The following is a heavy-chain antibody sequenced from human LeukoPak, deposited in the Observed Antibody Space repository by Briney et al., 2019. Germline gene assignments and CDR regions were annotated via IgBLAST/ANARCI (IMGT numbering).Heavy chain of an antibody. CDR3: ARNRDASFSSSE. CDR2: ISSSSNSI. J-gene: IGHJ4*02. CDR1: EVTLGGYE. Sequence: GGSLRLSCATSEVTLGGYEMKSVRPAPGKRLEWVSFISSSSNSIYYADSVKGRFTVSRDNAKNSLYLQMNSLRAEDTAVYYCARNRDASFSSSEWGQGTLVTVSS. V-gene: IGHV3-48*03. D-gene: IGHD6-6*01.